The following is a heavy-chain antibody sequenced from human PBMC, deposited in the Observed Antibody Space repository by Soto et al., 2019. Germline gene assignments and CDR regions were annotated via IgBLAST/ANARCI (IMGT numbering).Heavy chain of an antibody. D-gene: IGHD3-3*01. V-gene: IGHV4-59*01. CDR1: GGSISSYY. J-gene: IGHJ6*03. Sequence: PSETLSLTCTVSGGSISSYYWSWIRQPPGKGLEWIGYIYYSGSTNYNPSLKSRVTISVDTSKNQFSLKLSSVTAADTAVYYCARGITIFGVVINPNYYYYYMDVWGKGTTVTVSS. CDR3: ARGITIFGVVINPNYYYYYMDV. CDR2: IYYSGST.